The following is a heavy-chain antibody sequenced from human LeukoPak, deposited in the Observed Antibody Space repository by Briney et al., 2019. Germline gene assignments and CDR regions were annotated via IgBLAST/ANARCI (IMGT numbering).Heavy chain of an antibody. CDR1: GYTFTCYY. Sequence: ASVKVSCKASGYTFTCYYIHWVRQAPGQGLEWMGWIKPNSGGTNYAQKFQGRVTMTRDTSISTAYMELSSLRSEDTAVYYCARVVGYCSSTSCYFLSPASYYYYYMDVWGKGTTVTISS. J-gene: IGHJ6*03. CDR3: ARVVGYCSSTSCYFLSPASYYYYYMDV. CDR2: IKPNSGGT. V-gene: IGHV1-2*02. D-gene: IGHD2-2*01.